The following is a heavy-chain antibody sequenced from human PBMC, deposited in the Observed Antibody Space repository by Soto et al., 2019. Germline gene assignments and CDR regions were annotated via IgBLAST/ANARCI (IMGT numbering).Heavy chain of an antibody. J-gene: IGHJ6*02. CDR1: GFTFGDHA. V-gene: IGHV3-49*03. D-gene: IGHD2-15*01. Sequence: GGSMRLSCTGSGFTFGDHAMSWSRQAPGKGLEWVGVIRSKAYGETTDYAASVKGRFTIFRDDSKSIAYLQMSSLQTEDTGVYYCTKYTYTSRYSYFGMDVWGHGTTVTVSS. CDR3: TKYTYTSRYSYFGMDV. CDR2: IRSKAYGETT.